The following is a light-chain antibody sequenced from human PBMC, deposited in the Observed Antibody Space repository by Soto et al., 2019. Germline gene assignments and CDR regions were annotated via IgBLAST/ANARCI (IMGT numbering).Light chain of an antibody. CDR2: EVT. Sequence: QSVLTQPASVSGSPGQSITISCTGTSSDVGAYNYVSWYQHHPGKVPKLLIYEVTNRPSGVPDRFSASKSGTSASLAITGLQAEDEADYYCQSFDNGLLVYVFGTGTKLTVL. CDR3: QSFDNGLLVYV. J-gene: IGLJ1*01. V-gene: IGLV2-14*01. CDR1: SSDVGAYNY.